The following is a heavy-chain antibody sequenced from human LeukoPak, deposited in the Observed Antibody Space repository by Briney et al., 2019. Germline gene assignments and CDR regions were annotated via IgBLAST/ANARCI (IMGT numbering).Heavy chain of an antibody. V-gene: IGHV4-59*02. D-gene: IGHD3-3*01. J-gene: IGHJ5*02. Sequence: SETLSLTCTVSGGSVSGFYWSWIRQPPGKGLEWIGHICHSGSTNYNPSLKSRVTILVDTSKNQFSLKLRSLTAADTAVYYCARVSYHDFWSGYNNWFDPWGQGTLVIVSS. CDR2: ICHSGST. CDR3: ARVSYHDFWSGYNNWFDP. CDR1: GGSVSGFY.